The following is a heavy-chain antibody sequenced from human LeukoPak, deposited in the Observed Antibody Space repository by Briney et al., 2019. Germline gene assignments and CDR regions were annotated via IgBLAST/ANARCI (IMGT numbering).Heavy chain of an antibody. CDR1: GYSISSGYY. D-gene: IGHD3-22*01. Sequence: SETLSLTCTVSGYSISSGYYWGWIRQPPGKGLEWIGSIYHSGSTYYNPSLKSRVTISVDTSKNQFSLKLSSVTAADTAVYYCARGIRARYDSSGSSLGHWGQGTLVTVSS. CDR2: IYHSGST. CDR3: ARGIRARYDSSGSSLGH. V-gene: IGHV4-38-2*02. J-gene: IGHJ4*02.